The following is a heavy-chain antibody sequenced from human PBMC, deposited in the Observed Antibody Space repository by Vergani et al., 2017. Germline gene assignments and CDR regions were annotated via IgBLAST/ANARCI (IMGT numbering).Heavy chain of an antibody. Sequence: QVQLQESGPGLVKPSETLSLTCTVSNYSISRGYFWGWIRRPPGKGLEWIASFHHTGMTYNNPSLKSRVTISVDTSKNLISLKLNSVTAANTALYYCARHGGSVYFYHLFDSWGQGTLVTVSS. CDR3: ARHGGSVYFYHLFDS. D-gene: IGHD3-10*01. V-gene: IGHV4-38-2*02. CDR2: FHHTGMT. J-gene: IGHJ4*02. CDR1: NYSISRGYF.